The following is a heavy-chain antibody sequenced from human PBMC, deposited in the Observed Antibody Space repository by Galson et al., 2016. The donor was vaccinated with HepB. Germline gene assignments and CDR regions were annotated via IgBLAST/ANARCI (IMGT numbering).Heavy chain of an antibody. CDR1: GYTFTGIY. D-gene: IGHD3-16*01. CDR2: INPNSGDT. V-gene: IGHV1-2*02. CDR3: ATWGDTRGSLY. Sequence: SVKVSCKASGYTFTGIYMHWVRQAPGQGLEWMGWINPNSGDTNSAQKFQGRVTMTRDTSISTAYMELSGLTSDDTAVYYCATWGDTRGSLYWGQGTLVTVSS. J-gene: IGHJ4*02.